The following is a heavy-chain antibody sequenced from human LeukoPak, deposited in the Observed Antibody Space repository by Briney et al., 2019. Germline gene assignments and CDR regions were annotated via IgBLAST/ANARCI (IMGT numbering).Heavy chain of an antibody. CDR3: ARGVYCSGGNCYLPLDS. CDR2: ISHSGST. Sequence: SETLSLTCAVYGGSFSGYYWSWIRQPPGKGLEWIGEISHSGSTNYSPSLQSRVTISVDTSKNQFSLKLSSVTAADTAVYYCARGVYCSGGNCYLPLDSWGQGTLVTVSS. CDR1: GGSFSGYY. D-gene: IGHD2-15*01. J-gene: IGHJ4*02. V-gene: IGHV4-34*01.